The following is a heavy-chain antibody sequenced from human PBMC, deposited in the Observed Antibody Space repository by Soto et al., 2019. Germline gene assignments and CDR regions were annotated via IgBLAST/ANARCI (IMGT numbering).Heavy chain of an antibody. J-gene: IGHJ4*02. Sequence: PSETLSLTCTVSGGSISSSSYYWGWIRQPPGKGLEWIGSIYYSGSTYYNPSLKSRVTISVDTSKNQFSLKLSSVTAADTAVYYCARRESIAAAGSPFDYWGQGTLVTVSS. CDR1: GGSISSSSYY. CDR3: ARRESIAAAGSPFDY. CDR2: IYYSGST. V-gene: IGHV4-39*01. D-gene: IGHD6-13*01.